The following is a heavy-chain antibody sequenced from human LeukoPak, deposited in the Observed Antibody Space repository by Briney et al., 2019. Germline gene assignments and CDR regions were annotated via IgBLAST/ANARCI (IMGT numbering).Heavy chain of an antibody. D-gene: IGHD5-18*01. V-gene: IGHV4-34*01. CDR1: GGSFSGYY. J-gene: IGHJ4*02. CDR2: INHSGST. Sequence: PSETLSLTCAVYGGSFSGYYWSWIRQPPGKGLEWIGEINHSGSTNYSPSLKSRVTISVDTSKNQFSLKLSSMTAADTAVYYCARQLWFRRFDYWGQGTLVTVSS. CDR3: ARQLWFRRFDY.